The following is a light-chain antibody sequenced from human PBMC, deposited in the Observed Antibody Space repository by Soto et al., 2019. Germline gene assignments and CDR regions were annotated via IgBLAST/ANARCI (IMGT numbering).Light chain of an antibody. Sequence: EIVLTQSPGTLSLSPGERVTLSCRASQSVSSSYLAWYQQKPGQAPRLLIYGASSRATGIPDRFSGSGSGTDFTLTISRLEPEDFVVYYCQQYGSSPQCTFGQGTKLEIK. J-gene: IGKJ2*02. V-gene: IGKV3-20*01. CDR2: GAS. CDR1: QSVSSSY. CDR3: QQYGSSPQCT.